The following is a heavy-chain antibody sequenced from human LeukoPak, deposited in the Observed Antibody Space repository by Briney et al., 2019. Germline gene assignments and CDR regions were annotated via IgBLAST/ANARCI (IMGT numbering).Heavy chain of an antibody. D-gene: IGHD4-17*01. CDR3: ARVRQDYDDYDAFDI. CDR1: GFTFSSYE. J-gene: IGHJ3*02. V-gene: IGHV3-48*03. Sequence: VGSLRLARAASGFTFSSYEMNWVRQAPGKGLEWVSYISSSGFTVYYADSVKGRFTISRDNAKNSLYLQMNSLRAEDTAVYYCARVRQDYDDYDAFDIWGQGTMVTVSS. CDR2: ISSSGFTV.